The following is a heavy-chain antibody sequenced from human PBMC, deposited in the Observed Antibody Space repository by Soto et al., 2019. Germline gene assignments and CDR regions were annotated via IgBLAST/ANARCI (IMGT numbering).Heavy chain of an antibody. CDR1: GFTFSSYG. V-gene: IGHV3-33*01. CDR2: IWYDGSNK. J-gene: IGHJ4*02. Sequence: QVQLVESGGGVVQPGRSLRLSCAASGFTFSSYGMRWVRQAPGKGLEWVAVIWYDGSNKYYADSVKGRFTISRDNSKNTLYLQMNSLRAEDTAVYYCARKNYGDYKDYWGQGTLVTVSS. D-gene: IGHD4-17*01. CDR3: ARKNYGDYKDY.